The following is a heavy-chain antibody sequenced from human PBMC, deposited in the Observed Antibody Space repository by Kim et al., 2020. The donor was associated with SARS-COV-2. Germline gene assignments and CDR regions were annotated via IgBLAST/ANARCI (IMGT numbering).Heavy chain of an antibody. CDR2: IRGKAYGGTK. D-gene: IGHD1-26*01. Sequence: GGSLRLSCTASGFTFGDYSLSWVRQAPGKGLEWVGFIRGKAYGGTKAYAASAKGKFTMSRDDSKRIAYLQMNSLTTEDTAMYYCTRVKRSYYGAMKFDYWGQGTLVTVSS. CDR3: TRVKRSYYGAMKFDY. V-gene: IGHV3-49*04. J-gene: IGHJ4*02. CDR1: GFTFGDYS.